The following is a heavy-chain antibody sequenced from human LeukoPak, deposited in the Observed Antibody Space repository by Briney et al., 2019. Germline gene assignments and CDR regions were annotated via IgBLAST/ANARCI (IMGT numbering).Heavy chain of an antibody. D-gene: IGHD5-24*01. V-gene: IGHV1-2*02. CDR1: GYTFTGYY. J-gene: IGHJ4*02. CDR3: ARGRWLQEIDY. CDR2: INPNSGAT. Sequence: GASVKVSCKASGYTFTGYYMHWVRQAPGQGLEWMGWINPNSGATNYAQKFQGRVTMTRDTSISTASMELSSLKPDDTAVYYCARGRWLQEIDYWGQGTLVTVSS.